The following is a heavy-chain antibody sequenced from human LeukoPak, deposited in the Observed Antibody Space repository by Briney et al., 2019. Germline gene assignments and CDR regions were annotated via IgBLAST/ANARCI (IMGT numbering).Heavy chain of an antibody. V-gene: IGHV4-39*01. D-gene: IGHD3-10*01. J-gene: IGHJ4*02. CDR1: GDSMSSSPYF. CDR3: ARLVRDVSAGSYPEY. CDR2: VFYSGST. Sequence: SETLSLTCTVSGDSMSSSPYFWAWIRQPPGKGLEWIGGVFYSGSTYYNPSLMNPVTISIDTSKNKFSLNLSSVTAADTAIYFCARLVRDVSAGSYPEYWGQGTLVTVSS.